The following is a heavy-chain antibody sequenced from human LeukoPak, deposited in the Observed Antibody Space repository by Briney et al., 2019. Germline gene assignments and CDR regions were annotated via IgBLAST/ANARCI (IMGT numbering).Heavy chain of an antibody. Sequence: ASVKVSYKASGYTFTGYYMHWVRQAPGQGLEWMGWINPNSGGTNYAQKFQGRVTMTRDTSISTAYMELSRLRSDDTAVYYCARGIVVVTAIVNWFDPWGQGTLVTVSS. CDR2: INPNSGGT. J-gene: IGHJ5*02. V-gene: IGHV1-2*02. CDR3: ARGIVVVTAIVNWFDP. CDR1: GYTFTGYY. D-gene: IGHD2-21*02.